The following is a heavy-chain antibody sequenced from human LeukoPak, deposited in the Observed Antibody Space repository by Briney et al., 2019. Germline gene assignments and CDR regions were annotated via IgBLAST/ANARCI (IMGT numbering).Heavy chain of an antibody. D-gene: IGHD6-19*01. CDR3: ARDVLGYSSGWYEGYYFDY. CDR1: GFTVSTSY. CDR2: IHRGGNT. J-gene: IGHJ4*02. V-gene: IGHV3-66*01. Sequence: GGSLRLSCAASGFTVSTSYMSWVRQAPGKGLEWVSVIHRGGNTYYADSVKGRFTISRDNSKNTLYLQMNSLRAEDTAVYYCARDVLGYSSGWYEGYYFDYWGQGTLVTVSS.